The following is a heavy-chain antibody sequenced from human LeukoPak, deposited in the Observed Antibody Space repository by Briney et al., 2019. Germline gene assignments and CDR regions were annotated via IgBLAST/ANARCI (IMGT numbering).Heavy chain of an antibody. Sequence: GGSLRLSCAVSGFSFSRYWMNWVRQAPGKGLEWVANIKEDGSEKYYVDSVKGRFTISRDNAKNSLYLQMNSLRAEDTAVYYCVPGSHWGQGILVTVSS. CDR2: IKEDGSEK. D-gene: IGHD3-10*01. V-gene: IGHV3-7*02. CDR1: GFSFSRYW. J-gene: IGHJ4*02. CDR3: VPGSH.